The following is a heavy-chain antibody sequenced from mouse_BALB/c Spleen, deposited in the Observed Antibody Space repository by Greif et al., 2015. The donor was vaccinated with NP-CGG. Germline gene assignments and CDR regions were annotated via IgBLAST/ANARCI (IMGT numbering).Heavy chain of an antibody. D-gene: IGHD3-1*01. J-gene: IGHJ4*01. V-gene: IGHV14-3*02. Sequence: VQLKESGAELVKPGASVKLSCTASGFNIKDTYMHWVKQRPEQGLEWIGRIDPANGNTKYDPKFQGKATITADTSSNTAYLQLSSLTSGDTAVYYCARARPYYAMDYWGQGTSVTVSS. CDR1: GFNIKDTY. CDR2: IDPANGNT. CDR3: ARARPYYAMDY.